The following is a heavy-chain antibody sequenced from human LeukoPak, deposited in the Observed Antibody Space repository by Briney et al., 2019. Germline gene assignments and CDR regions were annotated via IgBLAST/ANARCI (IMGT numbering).Heavy chain of an antibody. D-gene: IGHD6-19*01. J-gene: IGHJ4*02. V-gene: IGHV1-18*01. Sequence: ASVKVSCKASGYTFTSYGISWVRQAPGQELEWMGWISAYNGNTNYAQKLQGRVTMTTDTSTSTAYMELRSLRSDDTAVYYCARDGTFGEQWLFTYYSDYWGQGTLVTVSS. CDR3: ARDGTFGEQWLFTYYSDY. CDR2: ISAYNGNT. CDR1: GYTFTSYG.